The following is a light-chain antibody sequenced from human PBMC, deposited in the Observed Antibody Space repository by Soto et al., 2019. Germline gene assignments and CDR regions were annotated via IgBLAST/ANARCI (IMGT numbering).Light chain of an antibody. CDR1: SSNIGADYD. Sequence: QSVLTQQPSVSRAPGPRVPISCAGSSSNIGADYDVHRYQQLPGTAPQLLIYGNSTRPSWVTDRFSGYKAGTSASLAIAGLQAADEADYYGQSYDSCLSVLFGRVPKLTVL. CDR2: GNS. CDR3: QSYDSCLSVL. V-gene: IGLV1-40*01. J-gene: IGLJ2*01.